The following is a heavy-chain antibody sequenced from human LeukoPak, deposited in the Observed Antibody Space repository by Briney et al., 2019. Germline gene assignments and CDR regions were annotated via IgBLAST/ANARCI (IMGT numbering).Heavy chain of an antibody. CDR1: GFTFSSYS. D-gene: IGHD3-22*01. Sequence: GGSLRLSCAASGFTFSSYSMNWVRQAPGKGLEWVSSISSSSSYIYYADSVKGRFTISRDNAKNSLYLQMNSLRGEDTAVYCCARSDPQYYYDSSGYSYPLEFFQHWGQGTLVTVSS. J-gene: IGHJ1*01. CDR3: ARSDPQYYYDSSGYSYPLEFFQH. CDR2: ISSSSSYI. V-gene: IGHV3-21*01.